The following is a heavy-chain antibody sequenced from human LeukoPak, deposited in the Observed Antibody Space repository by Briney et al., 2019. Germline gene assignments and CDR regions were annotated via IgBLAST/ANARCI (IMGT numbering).Heavy chain of an antibody. V-gene: IGHV3-30*18. CDR2: ISYDGSNK. CDR1: GFTFSSYG. D-gene: IGHD6-13*01. CDR3: AKGASGQQLVRWYFDY. Sequence: GGSLRLSCAASGFTFSSYGIHWVRQTPGKGLEWVAVISYDGSNKYYADSAKGRFTISRDNSKNTLYLQMNSLRAEDTAVYYCAKGASGQQLVRWYFDYWGQGTLVTVSS. J-gene: IGHJ4*02.